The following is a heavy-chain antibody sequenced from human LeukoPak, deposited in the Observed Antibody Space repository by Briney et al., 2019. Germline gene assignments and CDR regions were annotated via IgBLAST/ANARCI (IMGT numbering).Heavy chain of an antibody. D-gene: IGHD5-24*01. CDR2: ISGSGGST. Sequence: PGGSLRLSCAASGFTFSSYAMSWVRQAPGKGLEWVSAISGSGGSTYYADSVKGRFTISRDNSKNTLYLQMNSLRAEDTAVYYCAKERGVATIHPAVFDYWGQGTLVTVSS. V-gene: IGHV3-23*01. CDR1: GFTFSSYA. J-gene: IGHJ4*02. CDR3: AKERGVATIHPAVFDY.